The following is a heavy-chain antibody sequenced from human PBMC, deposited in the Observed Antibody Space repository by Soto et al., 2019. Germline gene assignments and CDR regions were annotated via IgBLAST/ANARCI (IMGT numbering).Heavy chain of an antibody. CDR2: ISADNSNT. D-gene: IGHD4-4*01. Sequence: GASVKVSCKASGYTFTSYGINWVRQAPGQGLEWMGWISADNSNTNFAQNLQGRVTMTTDTSSNTAYMELRSLRSDDTAVYYCARDRRDDYSNKIDYWGQGILVTVSS. J-gene: IGHJ4*02. CDR1: GYTFTSYG. V-gene: IGHV1-18*01. CDR3: ARDRRDDYSNKIDY.